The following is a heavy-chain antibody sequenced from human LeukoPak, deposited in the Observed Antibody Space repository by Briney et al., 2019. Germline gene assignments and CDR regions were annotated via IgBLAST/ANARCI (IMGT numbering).Heavy chain of an antibody. CDR1: GFTFSRFW. CDR3: ARDLVWNYGAEGSGVDY. J-gene: IGHJ4*02. V-gene: IGHV3-7*01. Sequence: PGGSLRLSCAASGFTFSRFWMSWVRQAPGKGLEWVANIKQDGSEKYYVGSVKGRFTISRDNAKNSLYLQMNSLRAEDTAVYYCARDLVWNYGAEGSGVDYWGREPWSPSPQ. CDR2: IKQDGSEK. D-gene: IGHD1-7*01.